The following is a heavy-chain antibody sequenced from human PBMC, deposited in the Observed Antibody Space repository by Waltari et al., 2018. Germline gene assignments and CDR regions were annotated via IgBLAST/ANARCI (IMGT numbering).Heavy chain of an antibody. CDR3: ARDLGAAAGTRDY. Sequence: QVQLVESGGVVVQPGRSLSLSCAASGFTFTSYSMHCVRQAPGKGLEWVAVISYDGSNKYYADSVKGRFTISRDNSKNTLYLQMNSLRAEDTAVYYCARDLGAAAGTRDYWGQGTLVTVSS. V-gene: IGHV3-30*04. CDR2: ISYDGSNK. CDR1: GFTFTSYS. D-gene: IGHD6-13*01. J-gene: IGHJ4*02.